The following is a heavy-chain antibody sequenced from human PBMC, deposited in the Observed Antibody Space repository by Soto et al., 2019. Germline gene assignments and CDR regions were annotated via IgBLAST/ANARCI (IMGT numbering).Heavy chain of an antibody. J-gene: IGHJ4*02. Sequence: SETLSLTCAVSDGSISSSNWWSWVRQPQGKGLEWNGEIYHNGSTNYNPSLKSRVTISVDKSKNQFSLKLSSVTAADTAVFFCARGISFDWLLSYFDYWGQGTLVTVSS. CDR1: DGSISSSNW. CDR3: ARGISFDWLLSYFDY. D-gene: IGHD3-9*01. CDR2: IYHNGST. V-gene: IGHV4-4*02.